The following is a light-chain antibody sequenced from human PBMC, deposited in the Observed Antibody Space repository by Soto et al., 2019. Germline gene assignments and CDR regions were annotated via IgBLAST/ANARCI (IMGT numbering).Light chain of an antibody. CDR3: QQYYSTPQT. CDR2: WAS. CDR1: QSVLYSSNNKNY. Sequence: DIVMTQSPDSLAVSLGKRATINCKSSQSVLYSSNNKNYLAWYQQKPGQPPKLLISWASTREFGVPDRFSGSGSGTDFTLTINTLQAEDVAVYYCQQYYSTPQTFGQGTKVEIK. J-gene: IGKJ1*01. V-gene: IGKV4-1*01.